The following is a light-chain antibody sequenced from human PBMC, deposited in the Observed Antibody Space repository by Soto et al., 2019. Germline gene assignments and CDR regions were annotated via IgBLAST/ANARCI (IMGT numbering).Light chain of an antibody. CDR3: NSYTSKSTGV. J-gene: IGLJ1*01. CDR1: SSDVGGYNY. CDR2: EDS. V-gene: IGLV2-14*01. Sequence: QSALTQPASVSGSPGQSITISCTGTSSDVGGYNYVSWYQQHPGKAPKLIIYEDSNRPSGVSHRFSGSKSGNTASLTISGLQAEDEADYYCNSYTSKSTGVFGTGTKVTVL.